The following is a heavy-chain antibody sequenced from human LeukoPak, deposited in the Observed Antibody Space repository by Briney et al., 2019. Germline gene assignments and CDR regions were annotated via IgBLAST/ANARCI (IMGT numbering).Heavy chain of an antibody. D-gene: IGHD1-26*01. Sequence: SETLSLTCTVSGGSISSSSYYWGWIRQPPGKGREWIGSIYYSGSTYYNPSLRSRVTISVDTSKNQFSLKLSSVTAADTAVYYCARRAVEWEPYDAFDIWGQGTMVTVSS. V-gene: IGHV4-39*07. CDR2: IYYSGST. CDR3: ARRAVEWEPYDAFDI. J-gene: IGHJ3*02. CDR1: GGSISSSSYY.